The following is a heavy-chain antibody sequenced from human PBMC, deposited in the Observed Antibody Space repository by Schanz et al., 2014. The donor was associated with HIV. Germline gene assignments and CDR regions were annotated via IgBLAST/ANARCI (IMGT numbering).Heavy chain of an antibody. J-gene: IGHJ3*01. D-gene: IGHD3-10*01. CDR2: INSGGRT. CDR1: GFTFSAYA. CDR3: SRVGGWGAFDF. Sequence: EVHLLESGGGLVQPGGSLRLSCAASGFTFSAYAMNWVRQAPGKGLEWVSTINSGGRTYYADSVKGRFTISRDNSKNTFYLQMSSLRAEDTAVYYCSRVGGWGAFDFWGQGTMLTVSS. V-gene: IGHV3-23*01.